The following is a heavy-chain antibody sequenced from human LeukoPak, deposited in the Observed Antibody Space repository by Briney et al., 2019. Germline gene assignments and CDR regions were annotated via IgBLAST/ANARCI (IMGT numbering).Heavy chain of an antibody. V-gene: IGHV3-49*04. D-gene: IGHD2-2*01. CDR2: IRSKAYGGTT. Sequence: GRSLRLSCTDSGFTFGDYAMSWVRQAPGKGLEWVGFIRSKAYGGTTEYAASAKGRFTISRDDSKSIAYLQMNSLKTEDTAVYYCTRPYCSSTSCYPRYWYFDLWGRGTLVTVSS. CDR1: GFTFGDYA. J-gene: IGHJ2*01. CDR3: TRPYCSSTSCYPRYWYFDL.